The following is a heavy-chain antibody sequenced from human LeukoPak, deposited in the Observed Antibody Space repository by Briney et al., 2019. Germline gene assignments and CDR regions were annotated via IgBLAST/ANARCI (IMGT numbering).Heavy chain of an antibody. CDR2: INTNTGNP. CDR1: GYTFTSYA. Sequence: ASVKVSCKASGYTFTSYAVNWVRQAPGQGLEWMGWINTNTGNPTYAQGFTGRFVFSLDTSVSTAYLQISSLKAEDTAVYYCATSRPSTYYDILTGYIKRAVYFDYWGQGTLVTVSS. J-gene: IGHJ4*02. V-gene: IGHV7-4-1*02. D-gene: IGHD3-9*01. CDR3: ATSRPSTYYDILTGYIKRAVYFDY.